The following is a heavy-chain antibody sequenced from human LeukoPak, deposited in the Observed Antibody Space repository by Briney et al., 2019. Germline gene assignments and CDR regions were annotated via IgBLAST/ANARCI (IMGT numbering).Heavy chain of an antibody. D-gene: IGHD2-15*01. J-gene: IGHJ5*02. V-gene: IGHV7-4-1*02. CDR2: INTNTGNP. Sequence: RASVKVSCKASGYTFTSYAMNWVRQAPGQGLEWMGWINTNTGNPTYAQGFTGRFVFSLDTSVSTAYLQISSLKAEDTAVYYCAGTDIPTGFDPWGQGTLVTVSS. CDR3: AGTDIPTGFDP. CDR1: GYTFTSYA.